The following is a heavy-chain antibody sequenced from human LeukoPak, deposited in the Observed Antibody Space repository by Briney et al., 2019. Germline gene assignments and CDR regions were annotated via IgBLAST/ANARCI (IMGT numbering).Heavy chain of an antibody. Sequence: PGGSLRLSCAASGYTFSSYGMHWVRQAPGKGLEWVAFIRYDGSNKYYADSVKGRFTISRDNSKNTLYLQMNSLRAEDTAVYYCAKDLRPKRGAYRSSTSCYTVFDYWGQGTLVTVSS. D-gene: IGHD2-2*02. CDR1: GYTFSSYG. CDR2: IRYDGSNK. CDR3: AKDLRPKRGAYRSSTSCYTVFDY. J-gene: IGHJ4*02. V-gene: IGHV3-30*02.